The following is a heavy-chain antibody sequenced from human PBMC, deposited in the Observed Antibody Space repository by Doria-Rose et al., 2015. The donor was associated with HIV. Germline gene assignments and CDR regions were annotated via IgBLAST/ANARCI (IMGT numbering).Heavy chain of an antibody. Sequence: QVQLQESGPGLVKPSETLSLTCNVPGGSVASGTSYWDWICQTPGNSLEWIGTIYYSGTTSYNPSLRGRVTISLHTSKNQYSLKLISVTAADTGVYYCAKQAVNWFDPWGQGTLVTVSS. V-gene: IGHV4-39*01. CDR3: AKQAVNWFDP. CDR2: IYYSGTT. CDR1: GGSVASGTSY. D-gene: IGHD6-25*01. J-gene: IGHJ5*02.